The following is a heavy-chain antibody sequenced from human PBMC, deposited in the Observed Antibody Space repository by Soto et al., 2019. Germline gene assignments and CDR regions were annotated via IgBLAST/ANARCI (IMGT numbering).Heavy chain of an antibody. CDR2: IYYSGST. Sequence: SETLSLTCTVSGGSISSGGYYWSWIRQHPGKGLEWIGYIYYSGSTYYNPSLKSRVTISVDTSKNQFSLKLSSVTAADTAVYYCARDHLPKYYDILTGYYNWFDPWGQGTLVTVSS. D-gene: IGHD3-9*01. J-gene: IGHJ5*02. V-gene: IGHV4-31*03. CDR3: ARDHLPKYYDILTGYYNWFDP. CDR1: GGSISSGGYY.